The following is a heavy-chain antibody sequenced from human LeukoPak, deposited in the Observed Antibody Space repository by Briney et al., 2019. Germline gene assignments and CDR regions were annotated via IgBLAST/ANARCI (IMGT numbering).Heavy chain of an antibody. CDR1: GGSISSGSYY. V-gene: IGHV4-61*02. Sequence: PSQTLSLTCTVSGGSISSGSYYWSWIRQPAGKGLEWIGRIYTSGSTNYNPSLKSRVTISVDMSKYQFSLKLSSVTAADTAVYYCARVYCSSTSCLSDPWGQGTLVTVSS. CDR2: IYTSGST. D-gene: IGHD2-2*01. J-gene: IGHJ5*02. CDR3: ARVYCSSTSCLSDP.